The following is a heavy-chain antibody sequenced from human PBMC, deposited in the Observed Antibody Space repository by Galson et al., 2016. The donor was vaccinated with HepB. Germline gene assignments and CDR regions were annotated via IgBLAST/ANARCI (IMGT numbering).Heavy chain of an antibody. CDR2: ISGYNGNT. Sequence: SVKVSCKASGYIFSDFGLCWVRQAPGQGLEWMGWISGYNGNTNYAQKFQGRVTMTKDTSTSTAYMELRSLRSGDTAVYYCARDGKRQLLTKKYKYYGLDVWGQGTTVTVSS. J-gene: IGHJ6*02. V-gene: IGHV1-18*01. D-gene: IGHD2-2*01. CDR3: ARDGKRQLLTKKYKYYGLDV. CDR1: GYIFSDFG.